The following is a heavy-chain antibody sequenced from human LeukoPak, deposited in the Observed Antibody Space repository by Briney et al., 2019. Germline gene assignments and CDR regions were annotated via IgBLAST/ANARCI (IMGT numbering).Heavy chain of an antibody. J-gene: IGHJ3*02. Sequence: GGSLKISCKSSGYSFTSYWIGWVRQMPGKGLEWMGIIYPGDSDTRYSPSFQGQVTISADKSISTAYLQWSSLKASDTAMYYCAGPDWNDLNAFDIGGQGTMVTVSS. V-gene: IGHV5-51*01. CDR3: AGPDWNDLNAFDI. D-gene: IGHD1-1*01. CDR1: GYSFTSYW. CDR2: IYPGDSDT.